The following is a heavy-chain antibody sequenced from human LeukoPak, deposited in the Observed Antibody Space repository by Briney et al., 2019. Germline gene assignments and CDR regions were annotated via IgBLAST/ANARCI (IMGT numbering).Heavy chain of an antibody. CDR3: ARGPQWLNY. V-gene: IGHV6-1*01. J-gene: IGHJ4*02. D-gene: IGHD6-19*01. Sequence: SQTLSLTCAISGDSVSSDSATWNWIRQSPSRGLEWLGRTYYRSKWYSAYAVSVKSRISINSDTSKNQFSLQLNSVTPEDTAIYYCARGPQWLNYRGQGTLVTVSS. CDR2: TYYRSKWYS. CDR1: GDSVSSDSAT.